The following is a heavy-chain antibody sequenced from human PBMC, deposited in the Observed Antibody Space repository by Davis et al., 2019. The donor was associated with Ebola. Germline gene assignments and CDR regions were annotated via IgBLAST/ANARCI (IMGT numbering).Heavy chain of an antibody. Sequence: GESLKISCAASGFTLSSYSLNWVRQAPGKGLEWVATISPTSTYTFYADSVKGRFTISRDNAKNSLSLQMSSLRGEDTAVYYCARDSLYGDYFDYWGQGTLVTVSS. D-gene: IGHD5/OR15-5a*01. CDR2: ISPTSTYT. CDR3: ARDSLYGDYFDY. V-gene: IGHV3-21*01. CDR1: GFTLSSYS. J-gene: IGHJ4*02.